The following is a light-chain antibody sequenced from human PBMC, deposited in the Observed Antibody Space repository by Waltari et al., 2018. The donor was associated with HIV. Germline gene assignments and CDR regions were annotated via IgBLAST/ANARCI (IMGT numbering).Light chain of an antibody. CDR1: ALPKKY. CDR2: KDS. Sequence: SYELTQPPSVSVSPGQTARITCSGDALPKKYAYWYQQKPGQAPVLMIYKDSERPSGIPERFSASSSGTTVTLTISGVQAEDEADYYCQSADSSNTWVFGGGTKVTVL. J-gene: IGLJ3*02. V-gene: IGLV3-25*03. CDR3: QSADSSNTWV.